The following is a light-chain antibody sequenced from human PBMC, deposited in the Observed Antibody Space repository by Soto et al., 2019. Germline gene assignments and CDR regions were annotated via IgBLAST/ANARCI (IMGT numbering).Light chain of an antibody. V-gene: IGLV1-40*01. Sequence: QSVLTQPPSVSGAPGQRVTISCTGSSSNIGGGYDVHWYQQLPGTAPKLLIYGNSNRPSGDPDRFSGSKSGTSASLAITGLQAEDEADYYCQSYDSSLSGYVVFGGGTKLTVL. J-gene: IGLJ2*01. CDR3: QSYDSSLSGYVV. CDR2: GNS. CDR1: SSNIGGGYD.